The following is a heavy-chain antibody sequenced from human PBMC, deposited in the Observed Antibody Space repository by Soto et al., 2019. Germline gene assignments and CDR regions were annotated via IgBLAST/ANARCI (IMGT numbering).Heavy chain of an antibody. J-gene: IGHJ6*02. CDR2: ISYDGSNK. CDR3: AKDQGEYYDFWSGYLSYYYYYGMDV. D-gene: IGHD3-3*01. V-gene: IGHV3-30*18. Sequence: GGSLRLSCAASGFTFSSYGMHWVRQAPGKGLEWVAVISYDGSNKYYADSVKGRFTISRDNSKNTLYLQMNSLRAEDTAVYYCAKDQGEYYDFWSGYLSYYYYYGMDVWGQGTTVTVSS. CDR1: GFTFSSYG.